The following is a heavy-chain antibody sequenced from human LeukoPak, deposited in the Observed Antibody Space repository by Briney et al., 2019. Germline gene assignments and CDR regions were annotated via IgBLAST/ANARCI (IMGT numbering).Heavy chain of an antibody. J-gene: IGHJ4*02. CDR3: ARRDGSSLDY. Sequence: GASVRVSCTPSVYTVTRYFVHCGRQAPGPGGEWRGGMNPSAGVTNSAQKFQGRVTITSHTSTSTLYMHWSSLRCASTAVYYCARRDGSSLDYWGQGTQVTVSS. V-gene: IGHV1-46*01. D-gene: IGHD6-6*01. CDR1: VYTVTRYF. CDR2: MNPSAGVT.